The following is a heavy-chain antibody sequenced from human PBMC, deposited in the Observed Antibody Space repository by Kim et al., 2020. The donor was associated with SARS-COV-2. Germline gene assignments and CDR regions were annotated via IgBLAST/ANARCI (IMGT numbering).Heavy chain of an antibody. CDR3: ARVLTPAGDAFDI. CDR2: FSSRSTYI. J-gene: IGHJ3*02. CDR1: GFTFSSYS. D-gene: IGHD6-19*01. Sequence: GGSLRLSCAASGFTFSSYSMNWVRQAPGKGLEWVSSFSSRSTYIYYADSVKGRFTISRDNAKNSLYLQMNSLRAEDTAVYYCARVLTPAGDAFDIWGQGTMVTVSS. V-gene: IGHV3-21*01.